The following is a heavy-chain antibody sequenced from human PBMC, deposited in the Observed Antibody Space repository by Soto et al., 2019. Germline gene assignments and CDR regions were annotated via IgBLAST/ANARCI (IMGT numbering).Heavy chain of an antibody. Sequence: SVKVSCKASGGTFSSYTISWVRQAPGQGLEWMGRIIPILGIANYAQKFQGRVTITADKSTSTAYMELSSLRSEDTAVYYCATVSDSQYWYFDLWGRGTLVTVS. V-gene: IGHV1-69*02. CDR2: IIPILGIA. J-gene: IGHJ2*01. CDR1: GGTFSSYT. CDR3: ATVSDSQYWYFDL. D-gene: IGHD3-10*01.